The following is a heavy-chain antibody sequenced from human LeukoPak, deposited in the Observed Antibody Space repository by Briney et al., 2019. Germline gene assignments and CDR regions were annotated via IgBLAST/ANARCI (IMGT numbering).Heavy chain of an antibody. Sequence: SETLSLTCTVSGGSISSFYWTWVRQPAGKGLEWIGRAFTSGTTKHNPSLKSRVTMSVDTSKNQFSPRLSSVTAADTAVYYCARVVQSTDSSGLYLPEYFQHWGQGTLVTVSS. J-gene: IGHJ1*01. V-gene: IGHV4-4*07. CDR1: GGSISSFY. D-gene: IGHD3-22*01. CDR3: ARVVQSTDSSGLYLPEYFQH. CDR2: AFTSGTT.